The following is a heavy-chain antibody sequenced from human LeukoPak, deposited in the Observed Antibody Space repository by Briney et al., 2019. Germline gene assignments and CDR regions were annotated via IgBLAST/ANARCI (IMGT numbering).Heavy chain of an antibody. CDR1: GYTFTGYY. CDR2: INPNSGGT. D-gene: IGHD3-3*01. J-gene: IGHJ6*03. Sequence: GASVRVSCMASGYTFTGYYMHWVRQAPGQGLGWMGWINPNSGGTNYAQTFQGRVTMTRDTSISTAYMELSRLRSDDTAVYYCARDLNEYYDFWSGYYTTPYYYYYYMDVWGKGTTVTVSS. CDR3: ARDLNEYYDFWSGYYTTPYYYYYYMDV. V-gene: IGHV1-2*02.